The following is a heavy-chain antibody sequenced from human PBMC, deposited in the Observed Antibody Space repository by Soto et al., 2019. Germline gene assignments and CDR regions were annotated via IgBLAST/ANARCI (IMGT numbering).Heavy chain of an antibody. CDR3: ARDEGLGSGPFDY. CDR2: INPNSGGT. CDR1: GYTFTGYY. Sequence: ASVKVSCKASGYTFTGYYMHWVRQAPGQGLEWMGWINPNSGGTNYAQKFQGWVTMTRDTSISTAYMELSRLRSDDTALYYCARDEGLGSGPFDYWGQGTLVTVSS. D-gene: IGHD1-26*01. J-gene: IGHJ4*02. V-gene: IGHV1-2*04.